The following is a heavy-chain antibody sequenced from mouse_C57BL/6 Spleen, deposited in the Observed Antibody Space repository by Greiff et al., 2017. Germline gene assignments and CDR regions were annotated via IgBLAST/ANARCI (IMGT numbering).Heavy chain of an antibody. Sequence: VQLKQSGPVLVKPGASVKMSCKASGYTFTDYYMNWVKQSHGKSLEWIGVINPYNGGTSYNQKFKGKATLTVDKSSSTAYMELNSLTSEDSAVYYCAKGGSYYGNYVDAMDYWGQGTSVTVSS. CDR1: GYTFTDYY. D-gene: IGHD2-10*01. V-gene: IGHV1-19*01. CDR2: INPYNGGT. CDR3: AKGGSYYGNYVDAMDY. J-gene: IGHJ4*01.